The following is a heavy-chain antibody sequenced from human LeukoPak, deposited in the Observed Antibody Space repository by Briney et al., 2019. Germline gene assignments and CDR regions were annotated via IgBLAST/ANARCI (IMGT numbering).Heavy chain of an antibody. CDR2: IYTSGST. CDR1: GGSIRSYY. Sequence: SETLSLTCTVFGGSIRSYYWSWVRQPPGKGLEWIGRIYTSGSTNYNPSLKSRVTMSVDTSKNQFSLKLSSVTAADTAVYYCARGIVVVPAAMEEMGWFDPWGQGTLVTVSS. J-gene: IGHJ5*02. D-gene: IGHD2-2*01. CDR3: ARGIVVVPAAMEEMGWFDP. V-gene: IGHV4-4*07.